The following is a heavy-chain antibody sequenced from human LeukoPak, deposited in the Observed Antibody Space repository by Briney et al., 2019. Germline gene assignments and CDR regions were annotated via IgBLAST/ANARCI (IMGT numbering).Heavy chain of an antibody. J-gene: IGHJ3*02. CDR3: ARKGNAFDI. Sequence: GGSLRLSFAASGFTLSNYWMHWVRQAPGKGLVWVSRINTDKSSTSYADSVKGRFTISRDNAKNTLYLQMNSLRAEDTAVYYCARKGNAFDIWGQGTMVTVSS. CDR2: INTDKSST. V-gene: IGHV3-74*01. D-gene: IGHD3-10*01. CDR1: GFTLSNYW.